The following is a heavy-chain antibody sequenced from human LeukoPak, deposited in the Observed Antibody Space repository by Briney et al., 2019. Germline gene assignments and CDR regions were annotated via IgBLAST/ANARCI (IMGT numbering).Heavy chain of an antibody. D-gene: IGHD6-13*01. J-gene: IGHJ6*02. V-gene: IGHV1-18*01. CDR3: ARDSPDYIAAAGNPRNYYYYGMDV. Sequence: GASVKVSCKASGYTFTSYGISWVRQAPGQGLEWMGWISAYNGNTNYAQKLQGRVTMTTDTSTSTAYMELRSLRSDDTAVYYCARDSPDYIAAAGNPRNYYYYGMDVWGQGTTVTVSS. CDR1: GYTFTSYG. CDR2: ISAYNGNT.